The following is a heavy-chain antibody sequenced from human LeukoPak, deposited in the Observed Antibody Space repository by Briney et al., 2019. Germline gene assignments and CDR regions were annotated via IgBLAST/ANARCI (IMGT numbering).Heavy chain of an antibody. CDR1: GGTFSSYA. V-gene: IGHV1-69*05. D-gene: IGHD4-23*01. CDR2: IIPIFGTA. CDR3: AGRRTTVVTPNYYYYYMDV. J-gene: IGHJ6*03. Sequence: SVKVSCKASGGTFSSYAISWVRQAPGQGLEWMGGIIPIFGTASYAQKFQGRVTITTDESTSTAYMELSSLRSEDTAVYYCAGRRTTVVTPNYYYYYMDVWGKGTTVTVSS.